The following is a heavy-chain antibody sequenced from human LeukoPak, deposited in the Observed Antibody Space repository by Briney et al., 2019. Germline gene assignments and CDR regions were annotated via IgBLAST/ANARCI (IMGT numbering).Heavy chain of an antibody. J-gene: IGHJ3*02. V-gene: IGHV1-2*02. D-gene: IGHD3-22*01. CDR1: GYTFTGYY. CDR2: INPKSGGT. CDR3: ARGLATYDSSGYTAFDI. Sequence: GASVKVSCKASGYTFTGYYMHWVRQAPGQGPEWMGWINPKSGGTNYAQKFQGRVTMTRDTSISTAYMELSRLRSDDTAVYYCARGLATYDSSGYTAFDIWGQGTMVTVSS.